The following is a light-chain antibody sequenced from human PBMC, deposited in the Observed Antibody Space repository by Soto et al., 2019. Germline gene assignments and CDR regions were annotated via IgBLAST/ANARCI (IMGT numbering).Light chain of an antibody. Sequence: EIVLTQSPGTLSLSPGERATLSCRASQSVSSNFLAWYQQRSGQAPRLLIYGASSRATGIPDRFSASGSGTDFTLTISRLEPEDFAVYYCQQYGRSPRTFGQGTRLEIK. CDR1: QSVSSNF. CDR3: QQYGRSPRT. J-gene: IGKJ5*01. CDR2: GAS. V-gene: IGKV3-20*01.